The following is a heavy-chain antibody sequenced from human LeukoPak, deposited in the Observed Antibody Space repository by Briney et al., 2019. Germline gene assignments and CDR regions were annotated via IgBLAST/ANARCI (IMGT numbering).Heavy chain of an antibody. D-gene: IGHD3-10*01. Sequence: SETLSLTCTVSGDSITSYYWSWIRQPPGKGLEWIGYFSYSGSPNYNPSLKSRVTIPVDRSKNQFSLNLNSVTAADTAVYYCARSDYYGSGRGSFDVWGQGATVSVSS. J-gene: IGHJ6*02. CDR1: GDSITSYY. CDR2: FSYSGSP. CDR3: ARSDYYGSGRGSFDV. V-gene: IGHV4-59*08.